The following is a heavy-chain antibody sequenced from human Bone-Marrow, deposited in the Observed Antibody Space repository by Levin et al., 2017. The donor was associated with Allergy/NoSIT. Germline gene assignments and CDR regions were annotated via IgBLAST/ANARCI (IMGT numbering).Heavy chain of an antibody. Sequence: GESLKISCAASGFTFSSYGMHWVRQAPGKGLEWVAVISYDGSNKYYADSVKGRFTISRDNSKNTLYLQMNSLRAEDTAVYYCAKDYEEVWTFPPAPPAIDYWGQGTLVTVSS. D-gene: IGHD3-16*01. CDR2: ISYDGSNK. V-gene: IGHV3-30*18. CDR3: AKDYEEVWTFPPAPPAIDY. CDR1: GFTFSSYG. J-gene: IGHJ4*02.